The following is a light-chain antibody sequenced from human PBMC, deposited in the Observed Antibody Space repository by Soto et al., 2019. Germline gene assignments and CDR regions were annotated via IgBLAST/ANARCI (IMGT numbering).Light chain of an antibody. Sequence: QSALTQPASVSGCPGQSITISCTGTSSDVGSSNLVSWYQQHPGKAPKVMIFEGSQRPSGVSHRFSGSKSGNTASLTISGLQAEDEADYYCCSFASSRTYVFGTGTKLTVL. V-gene: IGLV2-23*01. J-gene: IGLJ1*01. CDR1: SSDVGSSNL. CDR3: CSFASSRTYV. CDR2: EGS.